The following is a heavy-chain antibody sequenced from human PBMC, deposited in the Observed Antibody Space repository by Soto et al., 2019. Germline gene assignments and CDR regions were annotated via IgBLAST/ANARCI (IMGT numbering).Heavy chain of an antibody. J-gene: IGHJ4*02. V-gene: IGHV3-23*01. CDR1: EFIYISYA. CDR3: AKVPDFWSAPIGYYFDY. D-gene: IGHD3-3*01. CDR2: ISGSGGST. Sequence: PGGSLRLSCAASEFIYISYAMSLVRQAPGKGLEWVSAISGSGGSTYYADSVKGRFTISRDNSKNTLYLQMNSLRAEDTAVYYCAKVPDFWSAPIGYYFDYWGQGTLVTVSS.